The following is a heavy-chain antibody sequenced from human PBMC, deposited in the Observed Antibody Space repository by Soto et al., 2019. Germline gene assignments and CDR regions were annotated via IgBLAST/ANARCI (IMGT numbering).Heavy chain of an antibody. Sequence: QVQLVESGGDLVKPGRSLRLSCAASGYTFSDYYMSWIRQAPGKGLEWISYIDTSGTKIYYADSVKGRFTITRDNAKNSLYLEMNSLRDEDTAVYYCASHYDMWSGYLSPVDYWGQGTLVTVSS. CDR2: IDTSGTKI. CDR3: ASHYDMWSGYLSPVDY. J-gene: IGHJ4*02. CDR1: GYTFSDYY. V-gene: IGHV3-11*01. D-gene: IGHD3-3*01.